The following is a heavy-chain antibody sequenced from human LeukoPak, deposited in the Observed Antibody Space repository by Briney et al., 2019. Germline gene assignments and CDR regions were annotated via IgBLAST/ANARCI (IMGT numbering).Heavy chain of an antibody. CDR1: GFTFSSYA. CDR2: ISGSGGST. D-gene: IGHD2-2*01. Sequence: PGGSLRLSCAASGFTFSSYAMSWVRQAPGKGLEWVSAISGSGGSTYYADSVKGRFTISRDNSKNTLYLQMSSLRAEDTAVYYCPGYCSSTSCSALSYFDYWGQGTLVTVSS. V-gene: IGHV3-23*01. J-gene: IGHJ4*02. CDR3: PGYCSSTSCSALSYFDY.